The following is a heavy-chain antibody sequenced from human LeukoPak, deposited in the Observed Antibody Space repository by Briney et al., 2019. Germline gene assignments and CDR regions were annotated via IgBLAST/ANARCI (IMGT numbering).Heavy chain of an antibody. CDR3: AKDFSYYDSSGYGSIGY. CDR2: ISGSGGST. Sequence: GGSLRLSCAASGFTFSSYAMSWVRQAPGKGLEWVSSISGSGGSTYYADSVKGRFTISRDNSKNTLYLQMNSLRAEDTAVYYCAKDFSYYDSSGYGSIGYWGQGTLVTVSS. CDR1: GFTFSSYA. J-gene: IGHJ4*02. V-gene: IGHV3-23*01. D-gene: IGHD3-22*01.